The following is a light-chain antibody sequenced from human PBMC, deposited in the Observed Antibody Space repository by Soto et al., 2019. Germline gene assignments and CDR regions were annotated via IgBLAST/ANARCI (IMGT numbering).Light chain of an antibody. Sequence: EIVLTQSPDTLSLSPGERATLSCRASQSVSGTYLAWYQQKPGQAPRLLMFGAFRATGIPDRVSGSGTGTHFSLPISTLEPEDFGVNYCQQYGRCPSTLGGGTKGDIK. V-gene: IGKV3-20*01. J-gene: IGKJ4*01. CDR2: GA. CDR1: QSVSGTY. CDR3: QQYGRCPST.